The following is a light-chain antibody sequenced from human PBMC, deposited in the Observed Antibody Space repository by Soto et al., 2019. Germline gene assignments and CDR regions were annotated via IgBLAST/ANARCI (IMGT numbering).Light chain of an antibody. V-gene: IGLV2-14*02. J-gene: IGLJ1*01. Sequence: QSALTQPASVSGSPGQSITISCTGTSPNVGVYKLVSWYQQHPGKAPKLIIYEGSKRPSGVSNRFSGSKSGNTASLTISGLQAEDETDYYCFSYTSSGTYVFGTGTKVTVL. CDR1: SPNVGVYKL. CDR3: FSYTSSGTYV. CDR2: EGS.